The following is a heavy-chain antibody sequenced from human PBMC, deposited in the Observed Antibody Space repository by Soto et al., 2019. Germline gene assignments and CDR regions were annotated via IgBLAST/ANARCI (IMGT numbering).Heavy chain of an antibody. Sequence: HPGGSLRPPFEPSGFSFSTYGLEGFRRAPGKGLKWVPAKKYDGGLNNYVASVKGRFTISRDNSKNTLYLQMNSLRVEGTATYYCAGALENPYFYYGLNVWGQGTTVTVS. V-gene: IGHV3-30*03. J-gene: IGHJ6*02. CDR3: AGALENPYFYYGLNV. CDR2: KKYDGGLN. D-gene: IGHD1-1*01. CDR1: GFSFSTYG.